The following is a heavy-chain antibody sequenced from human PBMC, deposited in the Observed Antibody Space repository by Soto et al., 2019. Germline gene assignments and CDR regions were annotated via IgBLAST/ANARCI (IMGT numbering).Heavy chain of an antibody. CDR1: GFTFSSYS. V-gene: IGHV3-48*01. CDR3: AKTQHAFREYSGYDWNFDY. CDR2: ISSSSSTI. Sequence: GGSLRLSCAASGFTFSSYSMNWVRQAPGKGLEWVSYISSSSSTIYYADSVKGRFTISRDNSKNTLYLQMNSLRAEDTAVYYCAKTQHAFREYSGYDWNFDYWGQGTLVTVSS. D-gene: IGHD5-12*01. J-gene: IGHJ4*02.